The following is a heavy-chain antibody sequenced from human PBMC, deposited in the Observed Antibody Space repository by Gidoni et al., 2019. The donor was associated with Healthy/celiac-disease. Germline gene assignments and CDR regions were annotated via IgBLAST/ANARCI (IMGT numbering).Heavy chain of an antibody. CDR3: ARDRALYSGYDWGLYYYYGMDV. CDR1: GGTFSDYA. D-gene: IGHD5-12*01. J-gene: IGHJ6*02. V-gene: IGHV1-69*01. Sequence: QVQLVQAGAEVKKPWSSVRISCKASGGTFSDYAIRLLRHAPGQGLEWMGRIIPHFGTANYAHKFKGRVTITADESTSTAYMELSSMISEDTAVYYCARDRALYSGYDWGLYYYYGMDVWGQGTTVTVSS. CDR2: IIPHFGTA.